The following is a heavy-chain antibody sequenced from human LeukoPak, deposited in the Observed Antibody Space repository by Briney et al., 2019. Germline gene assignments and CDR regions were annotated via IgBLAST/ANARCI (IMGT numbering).Heavy chain of an antibody. Sequence: GGSLRLSCAASGFTFSSYSMNWVRQAPGKGLEWVSYISSSSSTIYYADSVKGRFTISRDNAKNSLYLQMNSLRAEDTAVYYCASRVGATTFDYWGQGTLGTVSS. V-gene: IGHV3-48*01. CDR3: ASRVGATTFDY. CDR1: GFTFSSYS. CDR2: ISSSSSTI. D-gene: IGHD1-26*01. J-gene: IGHJ4*02.